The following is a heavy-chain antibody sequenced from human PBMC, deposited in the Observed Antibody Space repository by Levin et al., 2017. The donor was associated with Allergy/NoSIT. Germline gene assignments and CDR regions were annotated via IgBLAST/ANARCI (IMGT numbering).Heavy chain of an antibody. CDR3: ARDMGYCSGGSCYSSDY. CDR2: ISSSSSYI. J-gene: IGHJ4*02. CDR1: GFTFSSYS. Sequence: PGGSLRLSCAASGFTFSSYSMNWVRQAPGKGLEWVSSISSSSSYIYYADSVKGRFTISRDNAKNSLYLQMNSLRAEDTAVYYCARDMGYCSGGSCYSSDYWGQGTLVTVSS. V-gene: IGHV3-21*01. D-gene: IGHD2-15*01.